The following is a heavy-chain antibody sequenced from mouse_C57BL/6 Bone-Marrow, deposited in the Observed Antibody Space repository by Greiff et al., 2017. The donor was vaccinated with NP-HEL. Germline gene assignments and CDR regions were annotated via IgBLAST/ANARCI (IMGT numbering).Heavy chain of an antibody. J-gene: IGHJ2*01. Sequence: QVQLQQPGAELVKPGASVKLSCKASGYTFTSYWMRWVKQRPGQGLEWIGMIHPNSGSTNYNEKFKSKATLTVDKSSSTAYMQLSSLTSEDSAVYYCARRGYGSTFDYWGQGTTLTVSS. V-gene: IGHV1-64*01. CDR3: ARRGYGSTFDY. D-gene: IGHD1-1*01. CDR2: IHPNSGST. CDR1: GYTFTSYW.